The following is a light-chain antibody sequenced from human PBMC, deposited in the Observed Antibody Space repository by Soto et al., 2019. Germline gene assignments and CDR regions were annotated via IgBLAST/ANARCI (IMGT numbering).Light chain of an antibody. CDR1: QSVSSN. CDR3: NQYNNWPPLT. Sequence: EIVMTQSPATLSVSPGERATLSCRASQSVSSNVAWYPQKPGQAPRILIYDAATRATGIPARFRDSGSGKEVTLTIRSLQSEDFAVYYCNQYNNWPPLTFCQGTKLEIK. J-gene: IGKJ2*01. CDR2: DAA. V-gene: IGKV3-15*01.